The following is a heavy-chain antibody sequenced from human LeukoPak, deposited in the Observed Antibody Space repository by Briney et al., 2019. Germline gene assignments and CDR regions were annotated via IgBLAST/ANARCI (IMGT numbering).Heavy chain of an antibody. CDR1: GYTFTSYG. CDR2: ISASNGDT. J-gene: IGHJ4*02. CDR3: ARESHITREDY. D-gene: IGHD1-14*01. V-gene: IGHV1-18*01. Sequence: ASVKVSCKASGYTFTSYGISLVRQAPGQGLEWMGWISASNGDTDYPQNLQGRVTMTTDTYTSTAYLELRSLTSDDTAIYYCARESHITREDYWGQGTLVTVSS.